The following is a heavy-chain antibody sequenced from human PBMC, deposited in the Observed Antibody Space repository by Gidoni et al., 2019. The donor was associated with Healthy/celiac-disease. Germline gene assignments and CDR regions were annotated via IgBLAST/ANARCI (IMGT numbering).Heavy chain of an antibody. D-gene: IGHD2-15*01. J-gene: IGHJ3*02. CDR1: GFTFSSYS. CDR2: ISSSSSYI. V-gene: IGHV3-21*01. Sequence: EVQLVESGGGLVKPGGSLRLSCAASGFTFSSYSMNWVRQAPGKGLEWVSSISSSSSYIYYADAVKGRFTISRDNAKNSLYLQMNSLRAEDTAVYYCARVFYCSGGSCYSDAFDIWGQGTMVTVSS. CDR3: ARVFYCSGGSCYSDAFDI.